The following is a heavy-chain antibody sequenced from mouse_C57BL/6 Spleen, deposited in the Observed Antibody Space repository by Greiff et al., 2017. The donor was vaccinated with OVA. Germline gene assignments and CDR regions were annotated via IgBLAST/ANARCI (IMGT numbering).Heavy chain of an antibody. Sequence: VQLQQSGPELVKPGASVKISCKASGYAFSSSGMNWVKQRPGKGLEWIGRFYPGDGDNNYNGKFKGKATLTADNTSSPAYKQLSSLASEDSAVYFCARGILGQDAMDYWGQGTSVTVSS. J-gene: IGHJ4*01. CDR1: GYAFSSSG. CDR2: FYPGDGDN. D-gene: IGHD4-1*01. V-gene: IGHV1-82*01. CDR3: ARGILGQDAMDY.